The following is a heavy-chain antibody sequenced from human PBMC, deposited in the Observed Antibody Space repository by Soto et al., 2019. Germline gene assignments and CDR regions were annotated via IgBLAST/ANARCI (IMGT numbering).Heavy chain of an antibody. D-gene: IGHD1-20*01. J-gene: IGHJ4*02. CDR2: IYWNDDK. CDR3: ARRRGYNWNNPAFDY. Sequence: SGPPLVNNPQTLTLTCTFSGLSLSTGGLGVGGIRQPPGNAREWLALIYWNDDKEYSPSLKSRLGITKDTFRNQVVLTMTNVDPLDTATYYCARRRGYNWNNPAFDYWGQGALVTVT. V-gene: IGHV2-5*01. CDR1: GLSLSTGGLG.